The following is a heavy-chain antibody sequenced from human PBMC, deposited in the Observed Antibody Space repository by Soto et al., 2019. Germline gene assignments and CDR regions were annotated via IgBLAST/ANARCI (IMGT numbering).Heavy chain of an antibody. CDR3: AINCGNHDDAFDI. V-gene: IGHV1-69*12. J-gene: IGHJ3*02. CDR1: GGTFSSYA. Sequence: QVQLVQSGAEVKKPGSSVKVSCKASGGTFSSYAISWVRQAPGQGLEWMGGIIPIFGTANYAQKFQGRVTLTADESTGTAYMELSSLLSEDTAVYYYAINCGNHDDAFDIWGQGTTVTVSS. D-gene: IGHD1-1*01. CDR2: IIPIFGTA.